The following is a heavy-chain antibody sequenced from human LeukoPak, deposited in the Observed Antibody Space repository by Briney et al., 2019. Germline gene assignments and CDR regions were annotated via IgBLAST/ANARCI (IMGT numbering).Heavy chain of an antibody. D-gene: IGHD3-10*01. CDR2: ISSSGSSI. CDR3: ARVLDNSGSYPLGY. V-gene: IGHV3-48*01. J-gene: IGHJ4*02. CDR1: GFTFSSYS. Sequence: GGSLRLSCAASGFTFSSYSMNWVRQAPGKGLEWVSYISSSGSSIYYADPVKGRFTISRDDAMNSLYLQMNNLRAEDTAVYYRARVLDNSGSYPLGYWGQGTLVTVSS.